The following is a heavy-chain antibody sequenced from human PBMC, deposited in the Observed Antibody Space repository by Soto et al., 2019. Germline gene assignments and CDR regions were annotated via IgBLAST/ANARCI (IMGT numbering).Heavy chain of an antibody. D-gene: IGHD3-9*01. Sequence: ASVKVSCKASGYTFTSYGISWVRQAPGQGLEWMGWISAYNGNTNYAQKLQGRVTMTTDTSTSTAYMELRSLRSDDTAVYYCARDRSRYFDWLLYPDFDYWGQGTLVTVSS. V-gene: IGHV1-18*01. CDR1: GYTFTSYG. CDR2: ISAYNGNT. J-gene: IGHJ4*02. CDR3: ARDRSRYFDWLLYPDFDY.